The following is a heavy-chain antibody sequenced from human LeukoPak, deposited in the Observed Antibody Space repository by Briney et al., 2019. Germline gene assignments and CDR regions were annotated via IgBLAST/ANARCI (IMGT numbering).Heavy chain of an antibody. CDR3: ARISQSPIVGAQNFDY. J-gene: IGHJ4*02. Sequence: GGSLRLSRAPSGVTFRRYIINSVRQAPRKGLEWVSSISSSSSYKYDADSEKGRFTITKDNDKNSLYLKTNSLRDEDTAVYYCARISQSPIVGAQNFDYWGQGTLVTVSS. CDR2: ISSSSSYK. D-gene: IGHD1-26*01. V-gene: IGHV3-21*01. CDR1: GVTFRRYI.